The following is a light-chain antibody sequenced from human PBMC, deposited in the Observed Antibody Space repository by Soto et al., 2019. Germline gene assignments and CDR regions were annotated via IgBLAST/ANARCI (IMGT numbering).Light chain of an antibody. CDR2: AAS. J-gene: IGKJ5*01. V-gene: IGKV1-39*01. CDR3: QQSYSTPPGVT. Sequence: DIQMTQSPSSLSASVGHRFTITCRASQSISSYLNWYQQKTGKAPKLLIYAASSLQSGVPSRLSGSGSGTDFTLTISSLQPEDFATYYCQQSYSTPPGVTFGHGTRLEIK. CDR1: QSISSY.